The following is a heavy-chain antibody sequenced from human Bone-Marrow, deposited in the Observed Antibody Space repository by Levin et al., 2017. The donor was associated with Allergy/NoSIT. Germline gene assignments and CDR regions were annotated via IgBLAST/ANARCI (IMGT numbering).Heavy chain of an antibody. CDR2: ISTSNSYI. J-gene: IGHJ4*02. Sequence: KPGGSLRLSCAASGFTFNRYVMNWVRQAPGKGLEWVASISTSNSYIYYADSVKGRFTISRDNARNSLYLQMDGLRVEDTSVYYCVRNPWVNNFGEFDVWGQGTPVTVSS. V-gene: IGHV3-21*01. D-gene: IGHD1-14*01. CDR3: VRNPWVNNFGEFDV. CDR1: GFTFNRYV.